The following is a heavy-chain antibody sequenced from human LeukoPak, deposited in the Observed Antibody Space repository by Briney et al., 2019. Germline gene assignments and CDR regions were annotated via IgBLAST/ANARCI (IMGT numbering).Heavy chain of an antibody. CDR3: ARLTGYSSESWFDP. J-gene: IGHJ5*02. CDR2: IDYRGST. D-gene: IGHD3-9*01. V-gene: IGHV4-39*01. Sequence: SETLSLTCTVSGGSISSSPYYWGWIRQAPGKGLEWIGSIDYRGSTHHNPSLKSRVTISVDTSENQFSVRMSSVTAADTAVYYCARLTGYSSESWFDPWGQGTLVTVSS. CDR1: GGSISSSPYY.